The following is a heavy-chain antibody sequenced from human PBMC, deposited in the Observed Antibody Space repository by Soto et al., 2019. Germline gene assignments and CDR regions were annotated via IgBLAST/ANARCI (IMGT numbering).Heavy chain of an antibody. CDR1: GGSISSYY. D-gene: IGHD2-15*01. CDR3: ARDLDCSGGSCSGDAFDI. Sequence: PSETLSLTCTVSGGSISSYYWSWIRQPPGKGLEWIGYIYYSGSTNYNPSLKSRVTISVDTSKNQFSLKLSSVTAADTAVYYCARDLDCSGGSCSGDAFDIWGQGTMVTVSS. J-gene: IGHJ3*02. CDR2: IYYSGST. V-gene: IGHV4-59*01.